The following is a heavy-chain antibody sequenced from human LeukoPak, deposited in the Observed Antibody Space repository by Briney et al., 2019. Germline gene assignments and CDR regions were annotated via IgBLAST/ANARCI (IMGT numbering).Heavy chain of an antibody. V-gene: IGHV3-7*01. CDR3: ARDQVLAMIGVLQGAFDI. J-gene: IGHJ3*02. Sequence: GGSLRLSCAASGFTFSRYWMSWVRQAPGKGLEWVANIKEDGSEKYYVDSVTGRFTISRDNAKTSLYLQMHSLRAEDTAVYYCARDQVLAMIGVLQGAFDIWGQGTMVTVSS. CDR2: IKEDGSEK. D-gene: IGHD3-22*01. CDR1: GFTFSRYW.